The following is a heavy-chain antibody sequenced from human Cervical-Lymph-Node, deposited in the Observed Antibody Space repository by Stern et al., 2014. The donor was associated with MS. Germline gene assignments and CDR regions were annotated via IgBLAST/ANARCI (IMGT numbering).Heavy chain of an antibody. D-gene: IGHD2-15*01. V-gene: IGHV1-46*02. CDR1: EYTPNNNL. CDR2: INPSGAT. CDR3: AVRYCSGGRCYSVPDV. Sequence: VQLVESGSEVKKPGASGKVPCKASEYTPNNNLIHWVRQAPGQRPDWMGGINPSGATNYAQKVQDRVTMTTDASTSTFYMELSRLRSEDTAVYYCAVRYCSGGRCYSVPDVWGQGTTVIVSS. J-gene: IGHJ6*02.